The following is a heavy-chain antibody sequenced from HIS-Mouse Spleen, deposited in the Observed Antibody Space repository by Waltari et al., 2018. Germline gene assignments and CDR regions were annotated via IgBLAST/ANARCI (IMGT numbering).Heavy chain of an antibody. CDR2: MNPNSGNT. CDR3: ARVYYDFWSGYYY. D-gene: IGHD3-3*01. CDR1: GYTFTSYD. Sequence: QVQLVQSGAEVKKPGASVKVSCKASGYTFTSYDINWVRQANGQGLGWMGRMNPNSGNTGYAQKFQGRVTMTRNTSISTAYMELSSLRSEDTAVYYCARVYYDFWSGYYYWGQGTLVTVSS. V-gene: IGHV1-8*01. J-gene: IGHJ4*02.